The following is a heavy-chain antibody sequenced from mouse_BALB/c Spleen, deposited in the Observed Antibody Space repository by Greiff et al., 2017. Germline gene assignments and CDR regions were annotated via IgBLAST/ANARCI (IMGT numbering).Heavy chain of an antibody. Sequence: EVKLMESGPGLVKPSQSLSLTCTVTGYSITSDYAWNWIRQFPGNKLEWMGYISYSGSTSYNPSLKSRISITRDTSKNQFFLQLNSVTTEDTATYYCARWVYGSSQYYYAMDYWGQGTSVTVSS. CDR2: ISYSGST. CDR3: ARWVYGSSQYYYAMDY. D-gene: IGHD1-1*02. V-gene: IGHV3-2*02. J-gene: IGHJ4*01. CDR1: GYSITSDYA.